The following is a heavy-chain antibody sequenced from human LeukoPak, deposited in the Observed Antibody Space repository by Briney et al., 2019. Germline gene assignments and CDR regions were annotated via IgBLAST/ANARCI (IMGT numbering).Heavy chain of an antibody. J-gene: IGHJ4*02. V-gene: IGHV1-46*01. CDR3: ARNIAAAADY. CDR2: INPSGGST. Sequence: ASVKVSCKASGYTFTSYYMHWVRQAPGQGLEGMGIINPSGGSTSYAQKFQGRVTMTRYMSTSTVYMELSSLRSEDTAVYYCARNIAAAADYWGQGTLVTVSS. D-gene: IGHD6-6*01. CDR1: GYTFTSYY.